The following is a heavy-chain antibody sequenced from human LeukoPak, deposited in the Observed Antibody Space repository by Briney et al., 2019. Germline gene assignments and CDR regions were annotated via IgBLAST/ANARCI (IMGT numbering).Heavy chain of an antibody. J-gene: IGHJ6*03. CDR1: GGSFSGYY. CDR2: INHSGST. CDR3: ARGGRPPYYYYYMDV. V-gene: IGHV4-34*01. Sequence: PSETLSLTCAVYGGSFSGYYWSWIRQPPGKGLEWIGEINHSGSTNYNPSLKSRITISVDTSKNQFSLKLSSVTAADTAVYYCARGGRPPYYYYYMDVWGKGTTVTVSS.